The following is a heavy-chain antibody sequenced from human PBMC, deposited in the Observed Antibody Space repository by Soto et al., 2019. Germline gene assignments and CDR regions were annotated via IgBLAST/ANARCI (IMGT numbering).Heavy chain of an antibody. J-gene: IGHJ6*02. V-gene: IGHV2-70*01. Sequence: GSGPTLVNPTQTLTLTCTFSGFSLSTSGMCVSWIRQPPGKALEWLALIDWDDDKYYSTSLKTRLTISKDTSKNQVVLTMTNMDPVDTATYYCARMFGYYGSGSYYGGGPFNYYYGMDVWGQGTTVTVSS. CDR1: GFSLSTSGMC. CDR3: ARMFGYYGSGSYYGGGPFNYYYGMDV. CDR2: IDWDDDK. D-gene: IGHD3-10*01.